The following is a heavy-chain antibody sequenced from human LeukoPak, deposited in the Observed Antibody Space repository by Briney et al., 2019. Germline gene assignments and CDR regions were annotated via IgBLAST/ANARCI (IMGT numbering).Heavy chain of an antibody. CDR2: YSGST. CDR1: GDSISSSTYY. V-gene: IGHV4-39*07. D-gene: IGHD1-7*01. J-gene: IGHJ4*02. CDR3: ARAFAAGTFDY. Sequence: PSETLSLTCTVSGDSISSSTYYWAWIRQPPGKGLEYIGGYSGSTYYNPSLKSRVTISVDTSKNQFSLKLSSVTAADTAVYYCARAFAAGTFDYWGQGTLVTVSS.